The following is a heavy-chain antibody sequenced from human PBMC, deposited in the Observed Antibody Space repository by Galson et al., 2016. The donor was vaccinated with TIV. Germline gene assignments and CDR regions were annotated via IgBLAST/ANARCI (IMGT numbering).Heavy chain of an antibody. V-gene: IGHV1-69*13. D-gene: IGHD5-18*01. CDR1: GYTFTSYY. CDR3: AKDRNTAFDTYSYYYGMDV. CDR2: ITPLFGTT. Sequence: SVKVSCKASGYTFTSYYFHWVRQAPGQGLEWMGRITPLFGTTNYAQKFQGRVTITADESTSTVYMELSSLRSEDTAVYYCAKDRNTAFDTYSYYYGMDVWGQGTTVTVSS. J-gene: IGHJ6*02.